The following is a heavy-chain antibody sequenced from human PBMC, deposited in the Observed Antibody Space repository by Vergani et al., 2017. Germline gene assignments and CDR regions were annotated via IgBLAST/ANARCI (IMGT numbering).Heavy chain of an antibody. CDR2: IWYDGSNK. J-gene: IGHJ3*02. CDR3: AKSSLAVAGDAFDI. CDR1: GFTFSSYA. V-gene: IGHV3-30*07. Sequence: QVQLVESGGGVVQPGRSLRLSCAASGFTFSSYAMHWVRQAPGKGLEWVAVIWYDGSNKYYADSVKGRFTISRDNSKNTLYLQMTSLRAEDTAVYYCAKSSLAVAGDAFDIWGQGTMVTVSS. D-gene: IGHD6-19*01.